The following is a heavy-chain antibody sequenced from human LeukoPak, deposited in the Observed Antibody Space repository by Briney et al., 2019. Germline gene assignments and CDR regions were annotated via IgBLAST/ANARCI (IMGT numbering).Heavy chain of an antibody. V-gene: IGHV1-69*13. CDR3: ARDTPDIVAPRWFDP. CDR1: GGTFSSYA. CDR2: IIPIFGTA. J-gene: IGHJ5*02. D-gene: IGHD5-12*01. Sequence: SVKVSCKASGGTFSSYAISWVRQAPGQGLEWMGGIIPIFGTANYAQKFQGRVTITADESTSTAYMELSSLRSEDTAVYYCARDTPDIVAPRWFDPWGQGTLVTVSS.